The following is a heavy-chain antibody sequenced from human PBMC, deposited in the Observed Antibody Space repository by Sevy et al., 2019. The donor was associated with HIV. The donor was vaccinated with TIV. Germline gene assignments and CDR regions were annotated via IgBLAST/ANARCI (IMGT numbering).Heavy chain of an antibody. D-gene: IGHD3-3*01. CDR2: IYYSGTT. CDR1: GGSMRNFC. J-gene: IGHJ5*02. V-gene: IGHV4-59*13. Sequence: SETLSLTCSVSGGSMRNFCWSWIRQPPGKGLEWIGNIYYSGTTNYDPSLKSRVTMSVDTSRNQFSLKLSSVTAADTAVYYGARSGFLGWAGSTRGPRTWFDPWGQGTLVTVSS. CDR3: ARSGFLGWAGSTRGPRTWFDP.